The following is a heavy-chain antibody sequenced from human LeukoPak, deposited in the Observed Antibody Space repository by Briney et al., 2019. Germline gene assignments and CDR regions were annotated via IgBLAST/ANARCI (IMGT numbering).Heavy chain of an antibody. J-gene: IGHJ4*02. Sequence: ASVKVSCKASGYTFTSNTIHWVRQAPGQRLEWMGWIIAGNGDTKYSQKFQGRVTITRDTSASTAYTELSSLRSEDTAVYYCARDRYYGSRNYNHFDYWGQGTLVTVSS. CDR3: ARDRYYGSRNYNHFDY. CDR2: IIAGNGDT. D-gene: IGHD3-10*01. CDR1: GYTFTSNT. V-gene: IGHV1-3*01.